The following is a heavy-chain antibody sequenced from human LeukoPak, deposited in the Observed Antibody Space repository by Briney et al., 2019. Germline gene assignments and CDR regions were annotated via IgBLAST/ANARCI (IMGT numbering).Heavy chain of an antibody. J-gene: IGHJ4*02. Sequence: PSETLSLTCTVSGGSISSYYWSWIRQPPGKGLEWIGYIYYSGSTNYNPSLKGRVTISVDTSKNQFSLKLSSVTAADTAVYYCARDSWGSGWYNYWGQGTLVTVSS. CDR1: GGSISSYY. V-gene: IGHV4-59*01. CDR3: ARDSWGSGWYNY. CDR2: IYYSGST. D-gene: IGHD6-19*01.